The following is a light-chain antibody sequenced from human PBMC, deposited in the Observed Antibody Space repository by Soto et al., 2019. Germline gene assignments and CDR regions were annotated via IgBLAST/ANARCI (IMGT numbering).Light chain of an antibody. V-gene: IGLV2-23*01. CDR2: EGS. CDR3: CSYAGSSIFYV. Sequence: QSVLTQPASLSGSPGQSITISCTGTSSDVGSYNLVSWYQQHPGKAPKLMIYEGSKRPSGISNRFSGSKSGNTASLTISGLQAEDEADYFCCSYAGSSIFYVFGTGTRSPS. J-gene: IGLJ1*01. CDR1: SSDVGSYNL.